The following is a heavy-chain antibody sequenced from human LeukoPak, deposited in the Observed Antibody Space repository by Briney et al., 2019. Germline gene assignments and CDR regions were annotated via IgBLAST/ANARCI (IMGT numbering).Heavy chain of an antibody. D-gene: IGHD6-13*01. V-gene: IGHV1-8*01. CDR2: MNPNSGNT. Sequence: ASVKVSCKASGYTFTSYDINWVRQATGQGLEWMGWMNPNSGNTGYAQKFQGRVTMTRNTSISTAYMELSSLRSEDTAVYYCARRRIAAARSWFDPWGQGTLVTVSS. J-gene: IGHJ5*02. CDR1: GYTFTSYD. CDR3: ARRRIAAARSWFDP.